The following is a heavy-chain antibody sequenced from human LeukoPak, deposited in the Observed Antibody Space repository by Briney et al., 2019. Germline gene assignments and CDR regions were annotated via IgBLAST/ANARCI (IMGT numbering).Heavy chain of an antibody. CDR2: IYYSGST. V-gene: IGHV4-59*12. J-gene: IGHJ4*02. D-gene: IGHD3-10*01. CDR1: GGSISSYY. Sequence: SETLSLTCTVSGGSISSYYWSWIRQPPGKGLEWIGYIYYSGSTNYNPSLKSRVTISVDTSKNQFSLKLSSVTAADTAVYYCARGPMVRGYFDYWGQGTLVTVSS. CDR3: ARGPMVRGYFDY.